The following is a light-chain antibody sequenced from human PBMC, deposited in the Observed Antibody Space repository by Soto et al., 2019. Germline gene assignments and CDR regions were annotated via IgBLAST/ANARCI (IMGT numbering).Light chain of an antibody. CDR1: SSDFGGYNY. J-gene: IGLJ1*01. CDR2: EVS. V-gene: IGLV2-14*01. Sequence: QSALTQPASVSGSPGQWITISCTGTSSDFGGYNYVSWYQQHPGKAPKLMIYEVSNRPSGVSNRFSGSKSGNTASLTISGLQAEDEADYYCSSYTSSSTLYVFGTGTKVTVL. CDR3: SSYTSSSTLYV.